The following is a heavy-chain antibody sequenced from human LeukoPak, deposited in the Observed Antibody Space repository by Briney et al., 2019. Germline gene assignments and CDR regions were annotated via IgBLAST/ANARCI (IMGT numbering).Heavy chain of an antibody. J-gene: IGHJ5*02. V-gene: IGHV1-8*03. Sequence: GASVKVSCKASGYTFTSYGISWVRQATGQGLEWMGWMNPNSGNTGYAQKFQGRVTITRNTSISTAYMELSSLRSEDTAVYYCARWSPPPVTVAGKGNNWFDPWGQGTLVTVSS. CDR3: ARWSPPPVTVAGKGNNWFDP. CDR1: GYTFTSYG. CDR2: MNPNSGNT. D-gene: IGHD6-19*01.